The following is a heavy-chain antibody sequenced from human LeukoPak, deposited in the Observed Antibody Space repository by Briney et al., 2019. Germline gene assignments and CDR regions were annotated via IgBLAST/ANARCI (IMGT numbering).Heavy chain of an antibody. Sequence: PSETLSLTCTVSGGSISSYYWSWIRQHPGKGLEWIGYIYYSGSTYYNPSLKSRVTISVDTSKNQFSLKLSSVTAADTAVYYCARDSRGGYYYGMDVWGQGTTVTVSS. J-gene: IGHJ6*02. CDR3: ARDSRGGYYYGMDV. D-gene: IGHD5-24*01. V-gene: IGHV4-59*06. CDR2: IYYSGST. CDR1: GGSISSYY.